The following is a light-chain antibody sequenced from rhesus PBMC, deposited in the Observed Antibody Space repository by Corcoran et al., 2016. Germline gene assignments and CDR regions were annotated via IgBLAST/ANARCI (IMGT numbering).Light chain of an antibody. J-gene: IGKJ2*01. CDR2: DAS. V-gene: IGKV1-28*03. CDR3: LQHNSYPYS. CDR1: QGISSY. Sequence: DIQMTQSPSSLSASVGDTVTISCRASQGISSYLNWFQQKPGKAPKLLIYDASTLESGVPSRFSGSGSGTDFTLTIRRLQPEEFAAYYCLQHNSYPYSFGQGTKVEIK.